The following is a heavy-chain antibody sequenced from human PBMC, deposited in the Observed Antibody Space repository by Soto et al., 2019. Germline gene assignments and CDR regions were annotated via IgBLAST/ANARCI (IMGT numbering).Heavy chain of an antibody. V-gene: IGHV1-46*01. Sequence: GASVKVSCKASGYTLIMYYIHWMRQAPGQGLEWMGIINPSGGSTTYAQKFQGRVTMTRDTSTSTVYMDLSSLRSEDTAVYYCARSPYSSGSYYAIDYWGQGTQVTVSS. D-gene: IGHD3-22*01. CDR3: ARSPYSSGSYYAIDY. J-gene: IGHJ4*02. CDR2: INPSGGST. CDR1: GYTLIMYY.